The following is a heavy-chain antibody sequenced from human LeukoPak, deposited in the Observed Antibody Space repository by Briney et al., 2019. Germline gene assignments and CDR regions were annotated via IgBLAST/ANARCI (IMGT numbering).Heavy chain of an antibody. J-gene: IGHJ4*02. CDR1: GFTFSNYG. D-gene: IGHD3-22*01. CDR2: IWYDGSNK. CDR3: ARDISGYYYFDY. V-gene: IGHV3-33*01. Sequence: PGGSLRLSCAASGFTFSNYGMHWVRQAPGKGLERVAVIWYDGSNKYYADSVKGRFIISRDNSKNTLYLQMNSLRAEDTAVYYCARDISGYYYFDYWGQGTLVTVSS.